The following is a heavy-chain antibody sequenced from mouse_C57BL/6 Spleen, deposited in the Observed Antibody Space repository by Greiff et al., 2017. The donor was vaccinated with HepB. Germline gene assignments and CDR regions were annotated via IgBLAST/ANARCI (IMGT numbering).Heavy chain of an antibody. CDR2: IDPSDSYT. J-gene: IGHJ3*01. CDR3: AMVDSGAY. CDR1: GYTFTSYW. D-gene: IGHD1-1*02. V-gene: IGHV1-69*01. Sequence: QVQLQQPGAELVMPGASVKLSCKASGYTFTSYWMHWVKQRPGQGLEWIGEIDPSDSYTNYNQKFKGKSTLTVDKSSSTAYMQLSSLTSEDSAVYYCAMVDSGAYWGQGTLVTVSA.